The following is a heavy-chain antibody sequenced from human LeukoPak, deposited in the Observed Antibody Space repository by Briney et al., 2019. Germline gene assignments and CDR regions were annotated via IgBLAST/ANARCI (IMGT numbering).Heavy chain of an antibody. V-gene: IGHV3-48*02. CDR2: ITRSSSTI. CDR1: GFTFSSYS. D-gene: IGHD3-3*01. J-gene: IGHJ6*02. Sequence: GGSLRLSCAASGFTFSSYSMNWVRQAPGKGLEWVSYITRSSSTIHYRDSVKGRFTISRDNAKNSLYLQMNSLRDEDTAVYYCARDGAVLRFLERGTDYGMDVWGQGTTVTVSS. CDR3: ARDGAVLRFLERGTDYGMDV.